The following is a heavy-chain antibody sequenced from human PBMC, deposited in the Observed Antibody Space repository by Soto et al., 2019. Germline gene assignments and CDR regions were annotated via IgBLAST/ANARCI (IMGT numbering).Heavy chain of an antibody. V-gene: IGHV6-1*01. CDR2: TYYRSKWYN. J-gene: IGHJ6*03. CDR3: ARGALELHYYYYYMDV. D-gene: IGHD1-7*01. CDR1: GDSVSSNSAA. Sequence: SQTLSLTCAISGDSVSSNSAAWNWIRQSPSRGLEWLGRTYYRSKWYNDYAVSVKSRITINPDTSKNQFSLQLNSVTPEDTAVYYCARGALELHYYYYYMDVWGKGTTVTVSS.